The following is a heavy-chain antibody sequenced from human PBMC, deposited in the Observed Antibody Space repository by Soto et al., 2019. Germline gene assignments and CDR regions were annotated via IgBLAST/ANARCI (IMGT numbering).Heavy chain of an antibody. CDR1: GGTFSSYT. V-gene: IGHV1-69*02. Sequence: QVQLVQSGAEVKKPGSSVKVSCKASGGTFSSYTISWVRQAPGQGLEWMGRIIPILGIANYAQKFQGRVTITADKSTSTAYRERSSLRSEDTAVYYCARGPVTPASSSFDYWGQGTLVTVSS. D-gene: IGHD4-17*01. CDR2: IIPILGIA. J-gene: IGHJ4*02. CDR3: ARGPVTPASSSFDY.